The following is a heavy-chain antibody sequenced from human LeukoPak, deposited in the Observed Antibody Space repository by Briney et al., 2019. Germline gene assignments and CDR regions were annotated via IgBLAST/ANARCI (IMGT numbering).Heavy chain of an antibody. CDR1: GGSISSYY. CDR2: IYTSGST. Sequence: SETLSLTCTVSGGSISSYYWSWIRQPAGKGLEWIGRIYTSGSTNYNPSLKSRVTMSVDTSKNQFSLKLSSVTAADTAVYYCARGRYDYVWGSYRHNWFDPWGQGTLVTVSS. V-gene: IGHV4-4*07. CDR3: ARGRYDYVWGSYRHNWFDP. J-gene: IGHJ5*02. D-gene: IGHD3-16*02.